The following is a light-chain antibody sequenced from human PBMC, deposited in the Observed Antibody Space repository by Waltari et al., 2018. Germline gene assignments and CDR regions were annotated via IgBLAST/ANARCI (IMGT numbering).Light chain of an antibody. V-gene: IGKV3-15*01. CDR3: YQYNVWPRT. Sequence: EIVLTQSPGTLSVSPGESATLSCRASQSAGGNVAWYQQRLGQPPRLLIYGASMRPGGIPDRFSGSGSGTEFTLTISSLQSADFAVYYCYQYNVWPRTFGQGTKVEVK. J-gene: IGKJ1*01. CDR1: QSAGGN. CDR2: GAS.